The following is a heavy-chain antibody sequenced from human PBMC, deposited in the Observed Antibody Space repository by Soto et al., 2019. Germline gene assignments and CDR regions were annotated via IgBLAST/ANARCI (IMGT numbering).Heavy chain of an antibody. D-gene: IGHD6-19*01. Sequence: QDQLVQSGAEVKKPGASVTVSCKASGYSFTNYGITWVRQAPGQGREWLGWISAFNGNTHYAQKVQGRVTMTTDASTSTAYMELRSRRSDDTAVYYCARDRGVAPPVAGNTHYYYYMDVWGKGTTVTVSS. V-gene: IGHV1-18*01. CDR3: ARDRGVAPPVAGNTHYYYYMDV. J-gene: IGHJ6*03. CDR1: GYSFTNYG. CDR2: ISAFNGNT.